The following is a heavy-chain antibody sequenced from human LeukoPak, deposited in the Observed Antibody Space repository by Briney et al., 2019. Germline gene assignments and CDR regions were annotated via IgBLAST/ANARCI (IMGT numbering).Heavy chain of an antibody. CDR1: GFTFSTYS. Sequence: GRSLRLSCAASGFTFSTYSKNWVRQAPGKGLEWVSYISSSSSTIYYADSVKGRFTISRDNAKNSLYLQMNSLRAEDTAVYYCARGSTYYDSSGQVPFDYWGQGTLVTVSS. J-gene: IGHJ4*02. CDR3: ARGSTYYDSSGQVPFDY. CDR2: ISSSSSTI. D-gene: IGHD3-22*01. V-gene: IGHV3-48*01.